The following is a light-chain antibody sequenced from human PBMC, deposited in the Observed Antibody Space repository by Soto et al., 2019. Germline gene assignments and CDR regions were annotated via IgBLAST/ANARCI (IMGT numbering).Light chain of an antibody. J-gene: IGKJ4*01. V-gene: IGKV1-8*01. CDR2: AAS. CDR1: QGISSY. CDR3: QQYYSYLLT. Sequence: AIRMTQSPSSLSASTGDRVTITCRASQGISSYLAWYQQKPGKAPKLLIYAASTLQSGVPSRFSGSGSGTEFTLTISSLQPDDFATYYCQQYYSYLLTFGGGTKVDIK.